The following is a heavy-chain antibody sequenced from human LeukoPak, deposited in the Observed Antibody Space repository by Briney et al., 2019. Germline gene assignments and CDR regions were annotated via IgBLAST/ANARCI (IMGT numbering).Heavy chain of an antibody. V-gene: IGHV1-69*05. CDR1: GGTFSSYA. Sequence: SVKVSCKAPGGTFSSYAISWVRQAPGQELEWMGGIIPIFGTANYAQKFQGRVTITTDESTSTAYMELSSLRSEDTAVYYCARGELPGDYYYMDVWGKGTTVTVSS. D-gene: IGHD1-26*01. CDR3: ARGELPGDYYYMDV. CDR2: IIPIFGTA. J-gene: IGHJ6*03.